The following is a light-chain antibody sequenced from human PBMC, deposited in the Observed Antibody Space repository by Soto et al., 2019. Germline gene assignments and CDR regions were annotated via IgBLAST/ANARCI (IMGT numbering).Light chain of an antibody. CDR3: QHYTNWPLT. CDR1: YDLSSR. J-gene: IGKJ4*01. V-gene: IGKV3-15*01. CDR2: DAS. Sequence: EIVMTQSPVTLSVSPGERATLSCRARYDLSSRLAWYQQRPGQAPRLLIYDASTRATDVPARFSGSGSGTEFSLTICGLQSEGFAVYFCQHYTNWPLTFGGGTKVDIK.